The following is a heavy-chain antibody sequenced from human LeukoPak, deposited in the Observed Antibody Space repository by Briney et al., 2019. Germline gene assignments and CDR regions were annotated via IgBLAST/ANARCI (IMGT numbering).Heavy chain of an antibody. CDR2: ISSSGSTI. CDR3: AELGITMIGGV. Sequence: PGGSLRLSCPASGFRFSRHTMKWVRQAPGKGLEWVSYISSSGSTIYYAGAVKGRFTISRDNAKNSLYLQMNSLRAEDTAVYYCAELGITMIGGVWGKGTTVTISS. V-gene: IGHV3-48*04. J-gene: IGHJ6*04. CDR1: GFRFSRHT. D-gene: IGHD3-10*02.